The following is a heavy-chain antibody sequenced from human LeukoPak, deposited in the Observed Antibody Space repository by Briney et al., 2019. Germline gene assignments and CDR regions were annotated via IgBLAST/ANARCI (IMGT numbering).Heavy chain of an antibody. CDR2: ISGSGGST. V-gene: IGHV3-23*01. J-gene: IGHJ4*02. CDR3: AKDDYYGSGSYY. Sequence: GGTLRLSCAASGFTFSSYGMSWVRQAPGKGLEWVSAISGSGGSTYYADSVKGRFTISRDNSKNTLYLQMNSLRAEDTAVYYCAKDDYYGSGSYYWGQGTLVTVSS. D-gene: IGHD3-10*01. CDR1: GFTFSSYG.